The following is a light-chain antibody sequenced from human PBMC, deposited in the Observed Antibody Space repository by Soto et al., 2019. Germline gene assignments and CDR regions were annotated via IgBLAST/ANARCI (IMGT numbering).Light chain of an antibody. CDR3: QQDGSSQEWT. CDR1: QSVSSSY. J-gene: IGKJ1*01. V-gene: IGKV3-20*01. CDR2: GAS. Sequence: EIVLTQSPGTLSLSPGERATLSCRASQSVSSSYLAWYQQKPGQAPRLLIYGASSRATGIPDRFSGSGSGTEFTLTISRLAAEDFAVYSCQQDGSSQEWTFGQGTKVYIK.